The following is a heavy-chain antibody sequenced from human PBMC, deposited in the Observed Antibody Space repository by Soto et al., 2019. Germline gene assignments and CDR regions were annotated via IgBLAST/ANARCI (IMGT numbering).Heavy chain of an antibody. CDR2: ITPDFGTA. D-gene: IGHD3-3*01. Sequence: QVQLVQSGAEVKKPGSSVKVSCKASGDTFSNYAINWMRQAPGQGLEWMGGITPDFGTANYAQKFQGRVTITAEKSTSTAYMELSSLKSEDTAVYYCARPRVYYAVWSGYPPFDYWGQGTLVTVSS. CDR1: GDTFSNYA. V-gene: IGHV1-69*06. CDR3: ARPRVYYAVWSGYPPFDY. J-gene: IGHJ4*02.